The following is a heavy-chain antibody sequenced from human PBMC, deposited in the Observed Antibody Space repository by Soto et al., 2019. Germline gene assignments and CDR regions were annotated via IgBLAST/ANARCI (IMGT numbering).Heavy chain of an antibody. V-gene: IGHV2-5*02. D-gene: IGHD2-21*01. CDR3: AHVLVVVANYGMDV. J-gene: IGHJ6*02. Sequence: QITLKESGPTLVKPTQTLTLTCTFSGFSLSTSGVGVGWIRQPPGKALEWLALIYWDDDKRYSPSLTSRLTITKDTHKNQVVLTMTNMDPVDTATYYCAHVLVVVANYGMDVWGQGTTVTVSS. CDR2: IYWDDDK. CDR1: GFSLSTSGVG.